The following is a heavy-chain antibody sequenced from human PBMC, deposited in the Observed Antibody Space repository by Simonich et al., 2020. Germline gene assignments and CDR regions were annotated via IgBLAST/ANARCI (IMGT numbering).Heavy chain of an antibody. Sequence: EVQLVESGGGLVKPGGSLRLSCAASGFTFSSYSMNWVRQAPGKGVEGVSSISSSSSYIYYANSVKGRFTISRDNAKNSLYLQMNSLRAEDTAVYYCAREQARGGAFDIWGQGTMVTVSS. V-gene: IGHV3-21*01. CDR1: GFTFSSYS. CDR3: AREQARGGAFDI. CDR2: ISSSSSYI. D-gene: IGHD3-16*01. J-gene: IGHJ3*02.